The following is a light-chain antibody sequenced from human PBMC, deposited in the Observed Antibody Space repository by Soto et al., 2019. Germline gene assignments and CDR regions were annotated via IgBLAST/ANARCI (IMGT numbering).Light chain of an antibody. CDR2: GAS. Sequence: EIVLTQSPGTLSLSPGERATLSCRASQSVSSNYLAWYQQKHGQAPRLLIYGASSRATGIPDRFSGSGSGTELTITISSLQSEDFEVYYCQQYGSPPITFGQGTRLEIK. CDR3: QQYGSPPIT. CDR1: QSVSSNY. J-gene: IGKJ5*01. V-gene: IGKV3-20*01.